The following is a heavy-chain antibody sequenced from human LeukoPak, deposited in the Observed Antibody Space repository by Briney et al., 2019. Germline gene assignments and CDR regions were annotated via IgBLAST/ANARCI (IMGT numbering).Heavy chain of an antibody. CDR1: GFTFDDYA. CDR2: ISWNSGNI. D-gene: IGHD3-10*01. Sequence: GRSLRLSCTASGFTFDDYAMHWVRQAPGKGLEWVSGISWNSGNIGYADSVKGRFTISRDNAKNSLYLQMNSLRAEDTALYYCAKDMVLGWSRDWGAFDIWGQGTMVTVSS. CDR3: AKDMVLGWSRDWGAFDI. J-gene: IGHJ3*02. V-gene: IGHV3-9*01.